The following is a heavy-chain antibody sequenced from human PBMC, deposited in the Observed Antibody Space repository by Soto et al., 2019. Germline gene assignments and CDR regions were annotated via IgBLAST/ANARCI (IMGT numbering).Heavy chain of an antibody. J-gene: IGHJ4*02. D-gene: IGHD3-9*01. CDR1: GFTFSSYA. Sequence: GGSLRLSCAASGFTFSSYAMSWVRQAPGKGLEWVSAISGSGGSTYYADSVKGRFTISRDNSKNTLYLQMNSLRAEDTAVYYCAKGLYYDILTGSPFDYWGQGTLVTVPP. CDR3: AKGLYYDILTGSPFDY. CDR2: ISGSGGST. V-gene: IGHV3-23*01.